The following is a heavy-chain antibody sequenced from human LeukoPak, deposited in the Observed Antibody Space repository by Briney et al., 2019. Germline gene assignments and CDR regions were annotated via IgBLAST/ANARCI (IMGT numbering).Heavy chain of an antibody. J-gene: IGHJ5*02. CDR2: ISAYNGNT. V-gene: IGHV1-18*01. Sequence: ASVKVSCKASGYTFTSYGISWVRQAPGQELEWMGWISAYNGNTNYAQKLQGRVTMTTDTSTSTAYMELRSLRSDDTAVYYCAKAAEMATIFWFDPWGQGTLVTVSS. CDR3: AKAAEMATIFWFDP. CDR1: GYTFTSYG. D-gene: IGHD5-24*01.